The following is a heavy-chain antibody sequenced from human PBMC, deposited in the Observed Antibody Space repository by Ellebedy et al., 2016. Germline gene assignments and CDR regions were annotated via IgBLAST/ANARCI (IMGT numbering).Heavy chain of an antibody. J-gene: IGHJ4*02. CDR3: ARGWVFWSGYPD. CDR1: GGSVSSGSYY. D-gene: IGHD3-3*01. CDR2: IYYSGST. V-gene: IGHV4-61*01. Sequence: SETLSLTXTVSGGSVSSGSYYWSWIRQPPGKGLEWIGYIYYSGSTNYNPSLKSRVTISVDTSKNQFSLKLSSVTAADTAVYYCARGWVFWSGYPDWGQGTLVTVSS.